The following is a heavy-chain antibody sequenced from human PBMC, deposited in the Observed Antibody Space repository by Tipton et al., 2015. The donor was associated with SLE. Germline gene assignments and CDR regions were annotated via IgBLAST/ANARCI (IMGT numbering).Heavy chain of an antibody. D-gene: IGHD3-3*01. J-gene: IGHJ5*02. V-gene: IGHV4-39*07. CDR1: GGSIRSSSYY. Sequence: TLSLTCSVSGGSIRSSSYYWGWIRQPPGKGLEWIGSLYYGGTTNYNPSLKRRVTISLDTPKNQFSLKLSSVTAADTGVYYCSRRDDFWSGFSSWGQGTLVTVSS. CDR2: LYYGGTT. CDR3: SRRDDFWSGFSS.